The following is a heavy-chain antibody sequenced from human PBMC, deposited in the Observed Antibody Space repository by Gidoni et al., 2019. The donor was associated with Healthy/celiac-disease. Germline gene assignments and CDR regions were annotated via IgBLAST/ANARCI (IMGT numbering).Heavy chain of an antibody. V-gene: IGHV2-5*01. CDR3: AHSVYDFWSGSTISDY. CDR1: GFSLITSGVG. Sequence: QITLTESGPTLVKPTQTLTLTCTFSGFSLITSGVGVGWIRQPPGKAMEWLALLYWNDDKRYSPSLKSRLTIIKDTSKNQVVLTMTNMDPVDTATYDCAHSVYDFWSGSTISDYWGQGTLVTVSS. D-gene: IGHD3-3*01. CDR2: LYWNDDK. J-gene: IGHJ4*02.